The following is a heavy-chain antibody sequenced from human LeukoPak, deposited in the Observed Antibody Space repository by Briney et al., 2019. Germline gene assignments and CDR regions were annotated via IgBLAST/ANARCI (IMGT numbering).Heavy chain of an antibody. V-gene: IGHV4-30-4*08. Sequence: PSETLSLTCTVSGGSISSGDYYWSWIRQPPGKGLERIGYIYYSGSTYYNPSLKSRVTISVDTSKNQFSLKLSSVTAADTAVYYCARDRDYYDSRGMDVWGQGTTVTVSS. CDR1: GGSISSGDYY. CDR2: IYYSGST. CDR3: ARDRDYYDSRGMDV. D-gene: IGHD3-22*01. J-gene: IGHJ6*02.